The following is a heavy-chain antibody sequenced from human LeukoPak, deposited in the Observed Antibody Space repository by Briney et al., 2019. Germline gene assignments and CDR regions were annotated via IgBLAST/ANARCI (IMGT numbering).Heavy chain of an antibody. CDR2: IYYSGST. Sequence: SETLSLTCTVSGGSISSYYWSWIRQPPGKGLEWIGYIYYSGSTNYNPSLKSRVTISVDTSKNQFSLKLSSVTAADTAVYYCARQALGYCSSTSCFNWFDPWGQGTLVTVSS. D-gene: IGHD2-2*01. CDR1: GGSISSYY. V-gene: IGHV4-59*12. CDR3: ARQALGYCSSTSCFNWFDP. J-gene: IGHJ5*02.